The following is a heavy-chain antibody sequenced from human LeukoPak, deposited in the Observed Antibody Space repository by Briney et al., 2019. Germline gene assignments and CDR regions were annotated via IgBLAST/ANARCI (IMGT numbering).Heavy chain of an antibody. CDR3: AREVMDALLWFGELLKKGNHFDY. V-gene: IGHV1-2*02. CDR2: INPNSGGT. Sequence: ASVKVSCKVSGYTLTELSMHWVRQAPGQGLEWMGWINPNSGGTNYAQKFQGRVTMTRDTSISTAYVELSRLRSDDTAVYYCAREVMDALLWFGELLKKGNHFDYWGQGTLVTVSS. CDR1: GYTLTELS. J-gene: IGHJ4*02. D-gene: IGHD3-10*01.